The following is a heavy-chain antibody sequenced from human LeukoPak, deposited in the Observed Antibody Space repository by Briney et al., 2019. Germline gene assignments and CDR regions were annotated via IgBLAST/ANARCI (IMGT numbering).Heavy chain of an antibody. CDR2: IYPANSDT. V-gene: IGHV5-51*01. J-gene: IGHJ4*02. CDR3: ARRIPYYYDSSGYFFDY. CDR1: GYSFTDYW. D-gene: IGHD3-22*01. Sequence: GESLKISCKGSGYSFTDYWIGWVRQMPGRGLEWMGIIYPANSDTRYIPSFQGQVTISADKSISTAYLQWSSLKASDTAMYYCARRIPYYYDSSGYFFDYWGQGTLVTVSS.